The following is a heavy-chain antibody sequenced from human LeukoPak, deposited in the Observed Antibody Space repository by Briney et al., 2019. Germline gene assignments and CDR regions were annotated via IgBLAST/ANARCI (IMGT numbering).Heavy chain of an antibody. CDR1: GFTFTNAW. D-gene: IGHD3-3*01. J-gene: IGHJ4*02. Sequence: GGSLRLFCAASGFTFTNAWMNWVRQAPGKGLEWVGRIKSKTDGGTTDYAAPVKGRFTISRDDSKNTLYLQMNSLKTEDTAVYYCTTTPTKYYDFWSAYNDYWGQGTLVTVSS. CDR3: TTTPTKYYDFWSAYNDY. V-gene: IGHV3-15*07. CDR2: IKSKTDGGTT.